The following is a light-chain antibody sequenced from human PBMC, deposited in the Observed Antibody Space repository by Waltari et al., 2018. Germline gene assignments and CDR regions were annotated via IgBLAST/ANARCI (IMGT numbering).Light chain of an antibody. V-gene: IGLV2-11*01. CDR1: GSDVGDFNS. CDR2: DVT. J-gene: IGLJ3*02. Sequence: QSALTQPRPVSGSPGQSVTISCAGTGSDVGDFNSVSWYQQHPGKAPKLVIFDVTKRPSGVPDRFSGSKSGTSASLTVSGLQAEDEDDYYSYSYAGIWVFGGGTKLTVL. CDR3: YSYAGIWV.